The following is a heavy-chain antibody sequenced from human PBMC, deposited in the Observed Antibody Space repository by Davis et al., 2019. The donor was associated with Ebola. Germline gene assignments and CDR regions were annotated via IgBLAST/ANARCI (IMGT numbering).Heavy chain of an antibody. V-gene: IGHV4-34*01. CDR3: ARSRWFRGRDAFDI. Sequence: MPSETLSLTCAVYGWSFSGYYWSWIRQPPGKGLEWIGEINHSGSTYYNPSLKSRVTISVDTSKNQFSLKLSSVTAADTAVYYCARSRWFRGRDAFDIWGQGTMVTVSS. CDR2: INHSGST. CDR1: GWSFSGYY. D-gene: IGHD3-10*01. J-gene: IGHJ3*02.